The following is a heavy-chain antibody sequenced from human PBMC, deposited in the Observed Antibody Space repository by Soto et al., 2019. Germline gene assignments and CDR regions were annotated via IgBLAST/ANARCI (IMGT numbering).Heavy chain of an antibody. V-gene: IGHV4-59*08. Sequence: SETLSLTCTVSGGSISSYYWSWIRQPPGKGLEWIGYIYYSGSTNCNPSLKSRVTISVDTSKNQFSLKLSSVTAADTAVYYCARHFSSWYRQYNWFDPWGQGTLVRSPQ. D-gene: IGHD6-13*01. CDR3: ARHFSSWYRQYNWFDP. CDR2: IYYSGST. CDR1: GGSISSYY. J-gene: IGHJ5*02.